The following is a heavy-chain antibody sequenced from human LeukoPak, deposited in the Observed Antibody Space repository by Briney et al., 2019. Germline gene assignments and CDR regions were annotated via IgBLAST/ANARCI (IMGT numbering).Heavy chain of an antibody. J-gene: IGHJ4*02. CDR3: VRGRSYSGSYYYES. CDR2: KRKDGGNQ. Sequence: GGSLRPSCPPSGFPFSSYGIHWVRQVPGRGRGWVAFKRKDGGNQDYRESVKGRFTVSRDNSKNTVYLQMNSLRAEDTPTYYCVRGRSYSGSYYYESWGQGTLVTLSS. V-gene: IGHV3-30*02. D-gene: IGHD1-26*01. CDR1: GFPFSSYG.